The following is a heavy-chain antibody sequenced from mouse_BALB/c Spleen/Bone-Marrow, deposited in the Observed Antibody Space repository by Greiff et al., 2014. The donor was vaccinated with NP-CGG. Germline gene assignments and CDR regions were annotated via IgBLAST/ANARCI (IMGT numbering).Heavy chain of an antibody. J-gene: IGHJ4*01. CDR1: GFNIKDTY. D-gene: IGHD2-14*01. CDR2: IDPANGNT. CDR3: ARGTPYATDY. Sequence: EVKLEESGAELVKPGASVKLSCTASGFNIKDTYMHWVKQRPEQGLEWIGRIDPANGNTKYDPKFQGKATITADTSSNTAYLQLSSLTSEDTAVYYCARGTPYATDYWGQGTSVTVSS. V-gene: IGHV14-3*02.